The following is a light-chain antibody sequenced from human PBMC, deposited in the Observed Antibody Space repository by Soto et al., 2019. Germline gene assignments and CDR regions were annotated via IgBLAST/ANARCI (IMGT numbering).Light chain of an antibody. CDR2: LGS. Sequence: DIVMTESPLSLPVTPGXXASXSCRSGQSLLHSNGYNYLDWYLQKPGQSPXXLIYLGSNRASGVPDRFSGSGSGTDFTLKISRVEAEDVGVYYCMQPLQSWTFGQGTKV. CDR3: MQPLQSWT. CDR1: QSLLHSNGYNY. J-gene: IGKJ1*01. V-gene: IGKV2-28*01.